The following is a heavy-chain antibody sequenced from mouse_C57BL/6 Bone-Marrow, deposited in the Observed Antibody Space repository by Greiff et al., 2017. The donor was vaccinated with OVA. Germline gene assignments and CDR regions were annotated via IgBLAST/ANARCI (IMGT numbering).Heavy chain of an antibody. CDR3: ARWGWWLLPLYYYAMDY. V-gene: IGHV1-26*01. Sequence: EVQLQQSGPELVKPGASVKISCKASGYTFTDYYMNWVKQSHGKSLEWIGDINPNNGGTSYNQKFKGKATLTVDKSSSTAYMELRSLTSEDSAVYYCARWGWWLLPLYYYAMDYWGQGTSVTVSS. CDR1: GYTFTDYY. CDR2: INPNNGGT. J-gene: IGHJ4*01. D-gene: IGHD2-3*01.